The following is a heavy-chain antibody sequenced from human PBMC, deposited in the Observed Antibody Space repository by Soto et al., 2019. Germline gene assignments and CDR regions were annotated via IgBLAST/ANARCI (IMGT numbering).Heavy chain of an antibody. CDR2: IYYSGST. J-gene: IGHJ4*02. CDR1: GGSISSGGYY. Sequence: SETLSLTCTVSGGSISSGGYYWSWIRQHPGKGLEWIGYIYYSGSTYYNPSLKSRVTISVDTSKNQFSLKLSSVTAADTAVYYCARGPGTMAKVDYWGQGTLVTVSS. D-gene: IGHD3-10*01. CDR3: ARGPGTMAKVDY. V-gene: IGHV4-31*03.